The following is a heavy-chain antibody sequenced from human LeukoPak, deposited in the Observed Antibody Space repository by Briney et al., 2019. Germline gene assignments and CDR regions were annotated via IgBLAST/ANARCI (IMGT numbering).Heavy chain of an antibody. Sequence: PSETLSLTRSVSGDSISSYYWSWIRQPPGEGLEWIGHIYYSGSTNYNPSLKSRVTISVDTSKNQFSLKLSSVTAADTAVYYCARSPSIVRGVGRWFDPWGQGTPVTVPS. CDR2: IYYSGST. CDR1: GDSISSYY. V-gene: IGHV4-59*01. D-gene: IGHD3-10*01. CDR3: ARSPSIVRGVGRWFDP. J-gene: IGHJ5*02.